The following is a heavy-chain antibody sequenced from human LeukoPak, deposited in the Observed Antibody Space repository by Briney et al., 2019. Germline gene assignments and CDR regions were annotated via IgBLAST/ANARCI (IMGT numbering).Heavy chain of an antibody. Sequence: PSETLSLTCTVSGDSISSGDYYWSWIRQPAGKGLEWIGRISSSGSTNYNPSLKSRVTISVDTSKNQFSLKLSSVTAADTAVYYCASRGEIAVSLVGYFDYWGQGTLVTVSS. CDR1: GDSISSGDYY. CDR2: ISSSGST. V-gene: IGHV4-61*02. J-gene: IGHJ4*02. CDR3: ASRGEIAVSLVGYFDY. D-gene: IGHD6-19*01.